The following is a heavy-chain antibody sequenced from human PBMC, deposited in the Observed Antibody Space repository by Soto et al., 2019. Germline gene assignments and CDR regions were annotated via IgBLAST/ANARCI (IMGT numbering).Heavy chain of an antibody. Sequence: QVQLMESGGGLVKPGGSLRLSCAASGFTFSNYYMSWIRQAPGKGLEWFSYISKNGGSIYYADSVKGRFTISRDNAKNSLYLQMNSLRAEDTAVYYCARGGAGYSIEYWGQGTLVTVSS. D-gene: IGHD4-4*01. CDR2: ISKNGGSI. CDR1: GFTFSNYY. V-gene: IGHV3-11*01. CDR3: ARGGAGYSIEY. J-gene: IGHJ4*02.